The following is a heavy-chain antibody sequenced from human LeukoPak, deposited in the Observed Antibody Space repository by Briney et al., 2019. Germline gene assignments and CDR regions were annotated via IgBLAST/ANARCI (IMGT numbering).Heavy chain of an antibody. CDR2: ITPNNGRP. J-gene: IGHJ4*02. Sequence: ASVKVSCKXSGYTFTTYYIHWIRQAPRQGLEWMALITPNNGRPTYSQKFQGRVTVTMDTSSSTVYMELSNLGSDDTAIYYCARDQIQVWYMVGRFDSWGQGTLVSVSS. CDR3: ARDQIQVWYMVGRFDS. CDR1: GYTFTTYY. D-gene: IGHD5-18*01. V-gene: IGHV1-46*01.